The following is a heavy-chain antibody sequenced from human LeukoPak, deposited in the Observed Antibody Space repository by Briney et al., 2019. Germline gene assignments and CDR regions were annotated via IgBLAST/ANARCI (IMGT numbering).Heavy chain of an antibody. CDR3: ARDSSTAMVNWFDP. D-gene: IGHD5-18*01. J-gene: IGHJ5*02. Sequence: ASVKVSCKASGYTFTSYGISWVRQAPGQGLEWMGWISAYNGNTNYAQKLQGRVTMTTDTSTSTAYMELRSLRPDDTAVYYCARDSSTAMVNWFDPWGQGTLVTVSS. CDR2: ISAYNGNT. CDR1: GYTFTSYG. V-gene: IGHV1-18*01.